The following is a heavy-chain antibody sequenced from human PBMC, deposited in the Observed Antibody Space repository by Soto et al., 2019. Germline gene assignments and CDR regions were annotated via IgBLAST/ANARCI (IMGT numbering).Heavy chain of an antibody. CDR1: GGTFSSYA. J-gene: IGHJ6*02. V-gene: IGHV1-69*01. CDR3: ARDGGYSYGQAAYYYYYGMDV. D-gene: IGHD5-18*01. CDR2: IIPIFGTA. Sequence: QVQLVQSGAEVQKPGSSVKVSCKASGGTFSSYAISWVRQAPGQGLEWMGGIIPIFGTANYAQKFQGRVTITADESTSTAYMELSSLRSEDTAVYYCARDGGYSYGQAAYYYYYGMDVWGQGTTVTVSS.